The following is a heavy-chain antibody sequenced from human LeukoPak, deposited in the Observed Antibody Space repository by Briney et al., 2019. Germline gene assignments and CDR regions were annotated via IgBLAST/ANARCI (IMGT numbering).Heavy chain of an antibody. Sequence: SETLSLTCTVSGGSISSYYWSWIRQPPGKGLEWIGYIYYSGSTNYNPSLKSRVTISVDTSKNQFSLKLSSVTAADTAVYYCARDRTGGSYPYGMDVWGQGTTVTVSS. V-gene: IGHV4-59*13. CDR2: IYYSGST. CDR1: GGSISSYY. CDR3: ARDRTGGSYPYGMDV. D-gene: IGHD1-26*01. J-gene: IGHJ6*02.